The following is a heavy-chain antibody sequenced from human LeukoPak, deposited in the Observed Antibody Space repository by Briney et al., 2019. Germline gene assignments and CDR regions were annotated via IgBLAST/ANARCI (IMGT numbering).Heavy chain of an antibody. D-gene: IGHD4-23*01. CDR2: VATGGTGP. V-gene: IGHV3-74*01. CDR3: ARDMGPYGGSPGAS. Sequence: TGGSLRLSCAASGFTFSGYWMHWVRQAPGKGLVWVSRVATGGTGPSYADSVKGRFTISRDNAKNTLHLQMNSLSAEDTAVYFCARDMGPYGGSPGASWGQGTLVTVSS. J-gene: IGHJ5*02. CDR1: GFTFSGYW.